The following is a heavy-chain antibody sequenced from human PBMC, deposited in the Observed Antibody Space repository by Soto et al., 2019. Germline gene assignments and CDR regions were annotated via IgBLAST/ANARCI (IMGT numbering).Heavy chain of an antibody. J-gene: IGHJ4*02. CDR2: ISSNGGST. CDR3: ATQKIQTTVTTRGYYFDY. V-gene: IGHV3-64*01. Sequence: EVQLVESGGGLVQPGGSLRLSCVASGFTFSSYAMHWVRQAPGKGLEYVSAISSNGGSTYYANSVKGRFTISRDNSKNTLYLQMGSLRAEDMAVYYCATQKIQTTVTTRGYYFDYWGQGTLVTVSS. D-gene: IGHD4-17*01. CDR1: GFTFSSYA.